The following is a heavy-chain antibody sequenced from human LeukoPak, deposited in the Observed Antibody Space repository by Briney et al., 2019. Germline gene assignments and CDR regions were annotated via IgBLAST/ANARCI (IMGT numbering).Heavy chain of an antibody. Sequence: KASETLSLTCAVYGGSFSGYYWSWIRQPPGKGLEWIGEINHSGSTNYNPSLKSRVTISVDTSKNQFSLKLSSVTAADTAVYYCARERRSYNRHLVEVAARRQPLPPADAFDIWGQGTMVTVSS. D-gene: IGHD2-15*01. CDR2: INHSGST. CDR3: ARERRSYNRHLVEVAARRQPLPPADAFDI. CDR1: GGSFSGYY. V-gene: IGHV4-34*01. J-gene: IGHJ3*02.